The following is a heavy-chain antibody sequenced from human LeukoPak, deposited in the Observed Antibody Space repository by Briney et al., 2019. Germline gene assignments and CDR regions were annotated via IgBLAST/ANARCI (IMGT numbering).Heavy chain of an antibody. J-gene: IGHJ4*02. CDR2: ISSSGTTI. D-gene: IGHD3-3*01. V-gene: IGHV3-11*04. CDR1: GFTFSDYY. CDR3: ARDGYDFWSGYYYVDY. Sequence: NTGGSLRLSCAASGFTFSDYYMTWIRQAPGKGLEWVSYISSSGTTIYYADSVKGRFTISRDNAENSLYLQMNSLRAEDTAVYYCARDGYDFWSGYYYVDYWGQGTLVTVSS.